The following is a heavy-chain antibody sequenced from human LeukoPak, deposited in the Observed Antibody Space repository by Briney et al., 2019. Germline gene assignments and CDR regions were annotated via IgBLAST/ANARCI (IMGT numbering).Heavy chain of an antibody. CDR1: GFTFSSYA. V-gene: IGHV3-30*04. D-gene: IGHD5-18*01. Sequence: PGRSLRLSCAASGFTFSSYAMHWVRQAPGKGLEWVAVISYDGSNKYYADSVKGRFTISRDNSKNTLYLQMNSLRAEDTAVYYCARDQGNFGDTAIGVDYWGQGTLVTVSS. CDR2: ISYDGSNK. CDR3: ARDQGNFGDTAIGVDY. J-gene: IGHJ4*02.